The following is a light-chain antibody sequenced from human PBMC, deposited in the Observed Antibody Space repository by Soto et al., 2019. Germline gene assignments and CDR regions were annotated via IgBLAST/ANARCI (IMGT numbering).Light chain of an antibody. CDR1: SSNIGAGYD. CDR2: GNS. J-gene: IGLJ3*02. CDR3: QCSVSSLRGWV. Sequence: QSVLTQPPSVSGAPGQRVTISCTKSSSNIGAGYDVHWYQQLPGTAPKLLIYGNSNRPSGVPDRFSGSKSGTSASLAITGLQAEDEADSYSQCSVSSLRGWVFGGGAALSVL. V-gene: IGLV1-40*01.